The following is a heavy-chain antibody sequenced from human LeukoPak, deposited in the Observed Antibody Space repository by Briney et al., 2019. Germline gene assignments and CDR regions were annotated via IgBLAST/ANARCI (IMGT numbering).Heavy chain of an antibody. J-gene: IGHJ6*03. V-gene: IGHV1-69*06. Sequence: ASVKVSCKASGGTFSSYAISWVRQAPGQGLECMGGIIPIFGTANYAQKFQGRVTITADKSTSTAYMELSSLRSEDTAVYYCARDSYYGSGSFRSLGYYYYYMDVWGKGTTVTVSS. CDR3: ARDSYYGSGSFRSLGYYYYYMDV. CDR2: IIPIFGTA. CDR1: GGTFSSYA. D-gene: IGHD3-10*01.